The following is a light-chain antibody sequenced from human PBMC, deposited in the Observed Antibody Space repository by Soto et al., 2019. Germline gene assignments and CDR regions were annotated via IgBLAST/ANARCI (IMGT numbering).Light chain of an antibody. CDR2: EVS. CDR3: CSYGGSSNYV. V-gene: IGLV2-8*01. J-gene: IGLJ1*01. CDR1: SSDVGEYN. Sequence: QSVLTQPPSASGSPGPSVTISCTGTSSDVGEYNVSWYQQHPGKAPKIMIYEVSRRPSGVPDRFSGSKAGNTASLTVSGLQAEDEADYYCCSYGGSSNYVFGTGTKVTVL.